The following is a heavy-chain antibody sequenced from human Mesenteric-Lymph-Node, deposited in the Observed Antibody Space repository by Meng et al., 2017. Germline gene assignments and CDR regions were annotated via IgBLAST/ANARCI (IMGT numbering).Heavy chain of an antibody. CDR2: IYYSGST. Sequence: QVQLQESGPGLVKPSQTLSLTCTVSGGSISSGGYSWSLIRPHPGKGLEWIAYIYYSGSTYYNPSLKSRVILSVDTSKNQFSLKLSSVTAADTAVYYCARVDSSGYFLDYWGQGTLVTVSS. CDR1: GGSISSGGYS. CDR3: ARVDSSGYFLDY. V-gene: IGHV4-31*03. D-gene: IGHD3-22*01. J-gene: IGHJ4*01.